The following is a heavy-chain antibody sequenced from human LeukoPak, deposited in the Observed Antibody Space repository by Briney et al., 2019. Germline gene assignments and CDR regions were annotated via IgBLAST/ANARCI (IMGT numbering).Heavy chain of an antibody. Sequence: GGSLRLSCSASAFTFRSYAMHWVRQAPGVGLEFVSAISNNGDSTYYADSVKGKFTISRDNSKNTLYLQMISLRAEDTAMYYCVKSGADYGDYFGFFDYWGQGTQVTVSS. D-gene: IGHD4-17*01. CDR1: AFTFRSYA. CDR3: VKSGADYGDYFGFFDY. J-gene: IGHJ4*02. CDR2: ISNNGDST. V-gene: IGHV3-64D*09.